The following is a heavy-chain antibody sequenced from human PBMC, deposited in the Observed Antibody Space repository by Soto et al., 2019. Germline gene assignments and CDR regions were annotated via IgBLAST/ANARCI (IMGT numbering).Heavy chain of an antibody. J-gene: IGHJ6*02. V-gene: IGHV3-48*03. CDR3: ARDLLDHDYGDYLGYYYYGMDV. CDR1: GFTFSSYE. D-gene: IGHD4-17*01. Sequence: EVQLVESGGGLVQPGGSLRLSCAASGFTFSSYEMNWVRQAPGKGLEWVSYISSSGSTIYYADSVKGRFTISRDNAKKSLYVQMNSLRAEDTAVYYCARDLLDHDYGDYLGYYYYGMDVWGQGTTVTVSS. CDR2: ISSSGSTI.